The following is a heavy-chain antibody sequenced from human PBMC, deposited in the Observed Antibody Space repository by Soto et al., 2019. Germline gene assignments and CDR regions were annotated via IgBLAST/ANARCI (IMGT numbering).Heavy chain of an antibody. CDR2: IYPGDSDA. J-gene: IGHJ3*02. Sequence: GESMKISCNGSGDSFTTHWLAWVRQMPWRGLEYMGIIYPGDSDARYSPSFQGQVTLSADKSISTAYLQWTSLRASDTAIYYCARARVSTPRLEDPFDIWGQGTMVTV. CDR1: GDSFTTHW. D-gene: IGHD5-12*01. V-gene: IGHV5-51*01. CDR3: ARARVSTPRLEDPFDI.